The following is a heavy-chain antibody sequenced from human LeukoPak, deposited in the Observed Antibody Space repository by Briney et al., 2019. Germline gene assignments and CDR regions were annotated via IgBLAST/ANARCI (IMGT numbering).Heavy chain of an antibody. Sequence: GGSLRLSCAASGFTFSSYGMHWVRQAPGKGLEWVAVIWYDGSNKYYADSVKGRFTISRDNSKNTLYLQMNSLRAEDTAVYYCAKATGYYYDSSGYSWGQGTLVTVPS. D-gene: IGHD3-22*01. J-gene: IGHJ5*02. CDR3: AKATGYYYDSSGYS. CDR1: GFTFSSYG. V-gene: IGHV3-33*06. CDR2: IWYDGSNK.